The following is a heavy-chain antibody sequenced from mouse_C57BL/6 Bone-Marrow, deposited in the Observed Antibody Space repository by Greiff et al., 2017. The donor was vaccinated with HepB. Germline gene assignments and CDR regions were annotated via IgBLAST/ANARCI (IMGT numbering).Heavy chain of an antibody. V-gene: IGHV5-9*01. CDR2: ISGGGGNT. Sequence: EVQLVESGAGLVKPGGSLKLSCAASGFTFSSYTMSWVRQTPEKRLEWVATISGGGGNTYYQDSVKGRFTISRDTSKNTLYLQMSSLRSEDTALYDCASYYSNSFAYWGQGTLVTVSA. D-gene: IGHD2-5*01. J-gene: IGHJ3*01. CDR1: GFTFSSYT. CDR3: ASYYSNSFAY.